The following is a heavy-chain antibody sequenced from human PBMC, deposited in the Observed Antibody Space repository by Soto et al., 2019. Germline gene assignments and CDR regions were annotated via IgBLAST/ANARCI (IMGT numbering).Heavy chain of an antibody. Sequence: NPSETLSLTCTVSGGSISSSRCQWGWIRQPPGKGLEWIASINHSGSTNYNPSLKSRVTISVDTSKNQFSLKLSSVTAADTAVYYCARAFVSPRSRGMDVWGQGTTVTVSS. D-gene: IGHD3-10*01. CDR3: ARAFVSPRSRGMDV. V-gene: IGHV4-39*07. CDR2: INHSGST. CDR1: GGSISSSRCQ. J-gene: IGHJ6*02.